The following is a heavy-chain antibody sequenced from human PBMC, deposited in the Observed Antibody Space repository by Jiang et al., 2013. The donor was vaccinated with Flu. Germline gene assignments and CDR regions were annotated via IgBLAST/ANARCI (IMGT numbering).Heavy chain of an antibody. V-gene: IGHV5-51*01. CDR3: ARLSGYSSSWYGDY. CDR2: IYPGDSDT. Sequence: WMGIIYPGDSDTRYSPSFQGQVTISADKSISTAYLQWSSLKASDTAMYYCARLSGYSSSWYGDYWGQGTLVTVSS. D-gene: IGHD6-13*01. J-gene: IGHJ4*02.